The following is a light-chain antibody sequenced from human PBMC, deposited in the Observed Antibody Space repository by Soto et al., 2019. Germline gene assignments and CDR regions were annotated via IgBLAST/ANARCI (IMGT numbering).Light chain of an antibody. CDR2: GAS. CDR3: QQYNNWPLWT. V-gene: IGKV3-15*01. J-gene: IGKJ1*01. CDR1: QSVSSS. Sequence: EIVMTQSPATLSVSPGDRATLSCRASQSVSSSLAWYQQKPGQASRLLIYGASTRASGIPARFSGSASGTEVTLTISSLQSEDCAVYFCQQYNNWPLWTFGPGTMAEI.